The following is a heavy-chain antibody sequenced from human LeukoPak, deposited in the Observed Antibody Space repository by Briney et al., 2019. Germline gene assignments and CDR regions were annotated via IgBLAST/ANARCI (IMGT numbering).Heavy chain of an antibody. CDR1: GFTFSAHW. D-gene: IGHD3-9*01. CDR2: IKQDGSEK. Sequence: GGSLRLSCAASGFTFSAHWMSWVRQAPGKGLEWVANIKQDGSEKYYVDSVKGRFTISRDNAKNSLYLQMNSLRAEDTAVYYCARGPRYFDWFPFDYWGQGTLVTVSS. CDR3: ARGPRYFDWFPFDY. V-gene: IGHV3-7*01. J-gene: IGHJ4*02.